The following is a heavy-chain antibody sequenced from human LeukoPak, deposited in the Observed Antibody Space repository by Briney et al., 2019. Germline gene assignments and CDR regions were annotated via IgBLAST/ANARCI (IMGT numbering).Heavy chain of an antibody. CDR2: ISHDGANV. D-gene: IGHD3-22*01. V-gene: IGHV3-30*18. Sequence: GGSLRLSCAASGFTFSDFAMHWVRQAPGKGLKWVALISHDGANVYYEDSVKGRFTISRDNSKNTLYLQMNSLRAEDTAVYYCAKDLSYYYDSSGYYPLDYWGQGTLVTVSS. CDR1: GFTFSDFA. J-gene: IGHJ4*02. CDR3: AKDLSYYYDSSGYYPLDY.